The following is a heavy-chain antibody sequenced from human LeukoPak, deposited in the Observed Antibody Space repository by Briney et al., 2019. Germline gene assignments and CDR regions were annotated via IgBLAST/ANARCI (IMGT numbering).Heavy chain of an antibody. J-gene: IGHJ5*02. CDR2: IYYSGST. D-gene: IGHD6-19*01. Sequence: RTSETLSLTCTVSGGSISSGGYYWSWIRQHPGKGLEWIGSIYYSGSTYYNPSLKSRVTISVDTSKDQFSLKLSSVTAADTAVYYCARPIAVAVDRWFDPWGQGTLVTVSS. CDR3: ARPIAVAVDRWFDP. V-gene: IGHV4-39*07. CDR1: GGSISSGGYY.